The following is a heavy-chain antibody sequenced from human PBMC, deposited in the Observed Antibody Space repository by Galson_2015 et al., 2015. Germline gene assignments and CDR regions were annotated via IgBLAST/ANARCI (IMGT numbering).Heavy chain of an antibody. CDR2: ISGRGDSA. CDR1: GFTFSDYA. CDR3: AREAPGGGYCTTTFCSWAVDC. J-gene: IGHJ4*02. Sequence: SLRLSCAASGFTFSDYAMTWVRQAPGKGLEWVSFISGRGDSACYADSVRGRFSISRDNSKNTLYLQMNGLRAEDTAVYYCAREAPGGGYCTTTFCSWAVDCWGQGTLVTVSS. V-gene: IGHV3-23*01. D-gene: IGHD2-8*01.